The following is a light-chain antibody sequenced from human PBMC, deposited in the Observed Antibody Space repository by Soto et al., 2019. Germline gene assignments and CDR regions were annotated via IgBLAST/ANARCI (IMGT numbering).Light chain of an antibody. CDR1: SGSVSTSYY. CDR3: VLYMGSGPWV. CDR2: STN. J-gene: IGLJ3*02. V-gene: IGLV8-61*01. Sequence: QTVLTQEPSFSVSPGGTVTLTCGLSSGSVSTSYYPSWYQQTPGQAPRTLIYSTNTRSSGVPDRFSGSILGNKAALTITGAQADDESDYYCVLYMGSGPWVFGGGTKLTVL.